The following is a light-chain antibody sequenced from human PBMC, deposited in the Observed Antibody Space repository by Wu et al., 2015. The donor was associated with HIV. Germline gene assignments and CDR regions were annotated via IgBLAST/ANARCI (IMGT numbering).Light chain of an antibody. CDR2: GAF. Sequence: EIVMTQSPATLSVSPGERATLSCRASQSVTNNLAWYQLKAGQAPRLLIYGAFTRATGIPVRFSGSGSGTEFTLTISNMQSEDLAVYYCQQYNNWRPVTFGQGTKVEI. J-gene: IGKJ1*01. V-gene: IGKV3-15*01. CDR3: QQYNNWRPVT. CDR1: QSVTNN.